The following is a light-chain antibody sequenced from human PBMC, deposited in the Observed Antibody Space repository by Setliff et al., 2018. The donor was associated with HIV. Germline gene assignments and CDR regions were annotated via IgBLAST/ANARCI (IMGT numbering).Light chain of an antibody. J-gene: IGLJ1*01. Sequence: QSVLTQPASVSGSPGQSLTISCTGTSGNLGSYDLVSWYQQHPVKAPRLIIYEVTKRPSGVSSRSSGSKSGNTASLTISGLQAEDEADYYCCSFANNNTKVFGGGTKVTVL. CDR1: SGNLGSYDL. CDR3: CSFANNNTKV. CDR2: EVT. V-gene: IGLV2-23*02.